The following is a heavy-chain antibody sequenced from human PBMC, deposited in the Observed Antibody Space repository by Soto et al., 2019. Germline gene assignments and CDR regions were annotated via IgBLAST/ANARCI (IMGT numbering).Heavy chain of an antibody. Sequence: QVQLQESGPGLVKPSETLSLTCTVSGGSVSSDSYYWSWMRQPPGKGLEWIGYIYYSGCTNYNPSLKSRVTISGDTSKNQCSLKLSYVTAADTAVYYCARERGGRLPPRDWGQGTLVTVSS. V-gene: IGHV4-61*01. D-gene: IGHD5-12*01. CDR1: GGSVSSDSYY. CDR3: ARERGGRLPPRD. J-gene: IGHJ4*02. CDR2: IYYSGCT.